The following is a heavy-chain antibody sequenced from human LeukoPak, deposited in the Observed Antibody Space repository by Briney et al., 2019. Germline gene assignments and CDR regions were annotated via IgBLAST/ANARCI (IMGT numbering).Heavy chain of an antibody. D-gene: IGHD3-22*01. CDR3: ARDYDSSGRPLYYFDY. CDR2: ISWNSGSI. J-gene: IGHJ4*02. V-gene: IGHV3-9*01. Sequence: GGSLRLSCAASGFTFDDYAMHWVRQAPGKGLEWVSGISWNSGSIGYADPVEGRFTISRDNAKNSLYLQMNSLRAEDTALYYCARDYDSSGRPLYYFDYWGQGTLVTVSS. CDR1: GFTFDDYA.